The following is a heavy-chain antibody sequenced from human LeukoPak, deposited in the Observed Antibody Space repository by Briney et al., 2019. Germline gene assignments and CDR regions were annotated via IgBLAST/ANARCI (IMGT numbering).Heavy chain of an antibody. Sequence: ASVKVSCKASGYTFTGYYMHWVRQAPGQGLEWMGWINPNSGGTNYAQKFQGRVTMTRDTSISTAYMELSRLRSDDTAVYYCARYSSGYYGAFDIWGQGTMVTVSS. D-gene: IGHD3-22*01. J-gene: IGHJ3*02. CDR3: ARYSSGYYGAFDI. CDR2: INPNSGGT. CDR1: GYTFTGYY. V-gene: IGHV1-2*02.